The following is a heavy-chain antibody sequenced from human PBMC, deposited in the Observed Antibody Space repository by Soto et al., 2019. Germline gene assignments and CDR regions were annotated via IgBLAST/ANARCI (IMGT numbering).Heavy chain of an antibody. J-gene: IGHJ4*02. D-gene: IGHD3-10*01. CDR3: ANNRPFGEFFH. Sequence: GGSLRLSCAASGFTFSIYAMSWVRQAPGKGLEWVSAISGSGGSTYYADSVKGRFTISRDNSKNTLYLQMNSLRAEDTAVYYCANNRPFGEFFHWGQGTLVTVSS. CDR2: ISGSGGST. CDR1: GFTFSIYA. V-gene: IGHV3-23*01.